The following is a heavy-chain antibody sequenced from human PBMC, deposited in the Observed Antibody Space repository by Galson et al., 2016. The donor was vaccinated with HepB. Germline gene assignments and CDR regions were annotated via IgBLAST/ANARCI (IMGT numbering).Heavy chain of an antibody. J-gene: IGHJ4*02. CDR3: AKDHGAGNHAYPNYFDN. D-gene: IGHD1-14*01. Sequence: SLRLSCAASGFTFTNYAMNWVRQAPGKGLEWVSTIRGRGSSTYYADSVKGRFTISRDNSKNTLYLQMNSLRGEDTAVYYCAKDHGAGNHAYPNYFDNWGQGTLVTVSS. V-gene: IGHV3-23*01. CDR1: GFTFTNYA. CDR2: IRGRGSST.